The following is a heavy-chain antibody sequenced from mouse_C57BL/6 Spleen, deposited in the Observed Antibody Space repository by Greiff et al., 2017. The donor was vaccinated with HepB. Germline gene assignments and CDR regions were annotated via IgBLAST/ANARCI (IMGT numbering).Heavy chain of an antibody. CDR1: GFTFSDYY. D-gene: IGHD1-1*01. V-gene: IGHV5-12*01. J-gene: IGHJ4*01. CDR2: ISNGGGST. CDR3: ASEGSTVPSYYYAMDY. Sequence: EVKLMESGGGLVQPGGSLKLSCAASGFTFSDYYMYWVRQTPEKRLEWVAYISNGGGSTYYPDTVKGRFTISRDNAKNTLYLQMSRLKSEDTAMYYCASEGSTVPSYYYAMDYWGQGTSVTVSS.